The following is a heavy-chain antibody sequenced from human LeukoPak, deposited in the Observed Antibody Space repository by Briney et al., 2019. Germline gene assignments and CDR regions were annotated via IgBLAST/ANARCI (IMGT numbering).Heavy chain of an antibody. Sequence: GGSLRLSCAASGFTFDDYAMHWVRQAPGKGLEWVSGISWNSGSIGYADSVKGRFTISRDNAKNSLYLQMNSLRAEDTALYYCAKWGSYSSGWAYYFDYWGQGTLVPVSS. CDR3: AKWGSYSSGWAYYFDY. V-gene: IGHV3-9*01. CDR1: GFTFDDYA. CDR2: ISWNSGSI. J-gene: IGHJ4*02. D-gene: IGHD6-19*01.